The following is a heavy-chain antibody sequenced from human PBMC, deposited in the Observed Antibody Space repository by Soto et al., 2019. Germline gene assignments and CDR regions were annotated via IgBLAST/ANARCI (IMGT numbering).Heavy chain of an antibody. Sequence: EVQLVESGGGLIQPGGSLRLSCAASGFTVSYFYMNWVRQAPGKGLEWVSVIYGGDSTYYADSVKGRFTTSRDSSKNTVHLQTNSLRAEDTAVYYCARVDSVDYYYGMDVWGQGTTVTVSS. CDR1: GFTVSYFY. D-gene: IGHD2-15*01. CDR2: IYGGDST. CDR3: ARVDSVDYYYGMDV. V-gene: IGHV3-53*01. J-gene: IGHJ6*02.